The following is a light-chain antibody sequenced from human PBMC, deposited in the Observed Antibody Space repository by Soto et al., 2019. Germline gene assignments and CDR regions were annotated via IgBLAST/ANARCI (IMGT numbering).Light chain of an antibody. J-gene: IGKJ1*01. Sequence: EIVMTQSPATLSVSPGERATLSCRTSQSVSSNLAWYQQKPGQAPRLLIYGASTRATGVPARFSGSASGTEFTLAISSLESEDFAVYYCQQYNNSPGTFGEGTKVEIK. CDR2: GAS. CDR3: QQYNNSPGT. CDR1: QSVSSN. V-gene: IGKV3-15*01.